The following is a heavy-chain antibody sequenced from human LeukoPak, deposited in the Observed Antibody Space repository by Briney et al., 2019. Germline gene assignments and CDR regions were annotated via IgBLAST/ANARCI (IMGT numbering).Heavy chain of an antibody. CDR1: GFTFRSYA. V-gene: IGHV3-30-3*01. Sequence: GGSLRLSCAASGFTFRSYAMHWVRQAPGKGLEWVAVISYDGSNKYYADSVKGRFTISRDNSKNTLYLQMNSLRAEDTAVYYCARDSGHHYYFDYWGQGTLVTVSS. CDR3: ARDSGHHYYFDY. J-gene: IGHJ4*02. CDR2: ISYDGSNK.